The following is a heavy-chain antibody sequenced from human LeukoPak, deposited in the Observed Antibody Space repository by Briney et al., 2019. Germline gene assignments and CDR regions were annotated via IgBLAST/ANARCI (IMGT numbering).Heavy chain of an antibody. Sequence: SVKVSCKASGGTFSSYAISWVRQAPGQGLEWMGRIIPIFGTANYAQKFQGRVTITTDESTSTAYMELSSLRSEDTAVYYCARGDVAAVRRFDPWGQGTVVTVSS. D-gene: IGHD6-19*01. CDR3: ARGDVAAVRRFDP. CDR2: IIPIFGTA. J-gene: IGHJ5*02. V-gene: IGHV1-69*05. CDR1: GGTFSSYA.